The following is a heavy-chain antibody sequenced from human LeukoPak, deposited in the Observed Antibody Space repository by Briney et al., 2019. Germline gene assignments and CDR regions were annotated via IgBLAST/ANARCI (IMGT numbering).Heavy chain of an antibody. D-gene: IGHD3-16*01. CDR1: GFTFCIYS. Sequence: PWGSLRPSCAAPGFTFCIYSTSWVRQAPGKGLEWVSAISGSGGSTYYADSVKGRFTLSRDKSRNTLSLQMNSLRVDDTAIYYCAKHRGGGSYHGTEIWGERATGTVSS. CDR3: AKHRGGGSYHGTEI. V-gene: IGHV3-23*01. CDR2: ISGSGGST. J-gene: IGHJ6*04.